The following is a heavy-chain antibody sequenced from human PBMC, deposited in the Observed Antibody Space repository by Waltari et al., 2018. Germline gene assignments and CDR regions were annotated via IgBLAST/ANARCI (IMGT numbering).Heavy chain of an antibody. CDR1: GYNFTGSY. CDR3: ARDPLAARDAFDI. D-gene: IGHD6-6*01. Sequence: QVQLVQSGAEVKKPGASVKVSCKASGYNFTGSYMHWVRQAPGQGLEWMGRINPNSGGTNYAQKFQGRVTMTRDTSISTAYMELSRLRSDDTAVYYCARDPLAARDAFDIWGQGTMVTVSS. CDR2: INPNSGGT. V-gene: IGHV1-2*06. J-gene: IGHJ3*02.